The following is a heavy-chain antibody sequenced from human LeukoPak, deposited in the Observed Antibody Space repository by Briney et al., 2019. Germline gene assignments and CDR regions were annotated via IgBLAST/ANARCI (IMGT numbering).Heavy chain of an antibody. CDR3: AASSTFGGIIVDNCFDP. Sequence: SQTLSLTCTVSGVSITRADHYWSWIRQPPGKGLEWIGYIYYSRTTSYNPSLRSRVVLSADTSKNQISLKMTSLTTADTAVYYCAASSTFGGIIVDNCFDPWGRGTLVTVSS. J-gene: IGHJ5*02. D-gene: IGHD3-16*02. V-gene: IGHV4-30-4*01. CDR2: IYYSRTT. CDR1: GVSITRADHY.